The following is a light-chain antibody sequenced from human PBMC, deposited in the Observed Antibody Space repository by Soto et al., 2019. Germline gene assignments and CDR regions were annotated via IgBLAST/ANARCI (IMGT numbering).Light chain of an antibody. Sequence: DIQMTQSPSTVSASVGDRITITCRASQSINTWLAWYRQRPGEAPQLLIYDGSTLAIGVPSRVSGRGSGTDFNISLSRIQPDDFATFYCQQYQTYSRTFGQGTKVE. CDR2: DGS. CDR1: QSINTW. V-gene: IGKV1-5*01. CDR3: QQYQTYSRT. J-gene: IGKJ1*01.